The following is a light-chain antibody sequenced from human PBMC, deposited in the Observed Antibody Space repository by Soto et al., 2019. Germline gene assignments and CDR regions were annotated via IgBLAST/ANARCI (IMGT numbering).Light chain of an antibody. CDR3: SSYRGSNNFV. Sequence: QSVLTQPASVSGSPGQSITISCTGTNSDVGGNNYVSWYQHHPGKAPKLIIYEVSRRPSGVPERFSGSKSGNTASLTVSGLQAEDEAHYYCSSYRGSNNFVFGSGTKVTVL. CDR1: NSDVGGNNY. V-gene: IGLV2-8*01. CDR2: EVS. J-gene: IGLJ1*01.